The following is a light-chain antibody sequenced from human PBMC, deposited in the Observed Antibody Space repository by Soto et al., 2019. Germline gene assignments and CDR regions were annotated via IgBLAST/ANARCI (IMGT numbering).Light chain of an antibody. CDR3: QQYYDWPPFT. CDR2: GAS. CDR1: EIVRSN. J-gene: IGKJ2*01. Sequence: EVVMTQFPATLSVSPGERATLSCRASEIVRSNLAWYQQKPGQAPRLLIYGASTRATGVPARFSGSGSGTEFTLTISSLQSEDAAFYYCQQYYDWPPFTFGQGTKVEI. V-gene: IGKV3-15*01.